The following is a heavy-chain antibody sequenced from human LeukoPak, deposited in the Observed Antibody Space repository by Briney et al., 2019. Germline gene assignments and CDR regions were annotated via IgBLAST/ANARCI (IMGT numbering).Heavy chain of an antibody. J-gene: IGHJ4*02. D-gene: IGHD1-1*01. CDR3: ARVNWVVDY. CDR2: IYRSGIT. V-gene: IGHV4-38-2*02. Sequence: PSETLSLTCTVSSYSISSGYHWGWIRQPPGKGLEWIGNIYRSGITYYNPSPKSRVTMSVDTSKNQFSLKLSSVTAADTAIYYCARVNWVVDYWGQGTLVTVSS. CDR1: SYSISSGYH.